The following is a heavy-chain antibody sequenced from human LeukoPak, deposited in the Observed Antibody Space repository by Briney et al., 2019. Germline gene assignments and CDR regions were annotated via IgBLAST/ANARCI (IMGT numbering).Heavy chain of an antibody. CDR2: IEPNSGGT. CDR3: ARDWIVGATLGFYYYYYMGV. Sequence: ASVNVSCKASGYAFTGYYMHWVRQAPGQGLEWMGWIEPNSGGTNYAQKFQGRDTMTRDASISTACIELSRLRSDDTAVYYCARDWIVGATLGFYYYYYMGVWGKGTTVTVSS. J-gene: IGHJ6*03. CDR1: GYAFTGYY. V-gene: IGHV1-2*02. D-gene: IGHD1-26*01.